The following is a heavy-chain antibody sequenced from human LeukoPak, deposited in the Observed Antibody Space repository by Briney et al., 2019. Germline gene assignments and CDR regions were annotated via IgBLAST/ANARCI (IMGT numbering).Heavy chain of an antibody. V-gene: IGHV3-48*04. CDR1: GFTFSTYG. Sequence: GGSLRLSCAASGFTFSTYGMNWVRQAPGKGLEWLSFITGSSGTILYTDSVEGRFTISRDNAKNSLYLQMNSLRAEDTALYHCARDRDSGSYYGTYNWFDPWGQGTLVTVSS. J-gene: IGHJ5*02. D-gene: IGHD1-26*01. CDR3: ARDRDSGSYYGTYNWFDP. CDR2: ITGSSGTI.